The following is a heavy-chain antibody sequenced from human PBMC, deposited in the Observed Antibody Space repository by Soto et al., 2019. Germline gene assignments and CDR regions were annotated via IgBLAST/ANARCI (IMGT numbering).Heavy chain of an antibody. CDR1: AYRFTSIG. CDR3: ATDDYADYWRWFGP. D-gene: IGHD4-17*01. CDR2: ISGPSGNT. V-gene: IGHV1-18*01. Sequence: QVQLVQSGAEVKEPGTSVKVSCKASAYRFTSIGFSWVRQAPGQGLEWLGGISGPSGNTHYAKEFQGRVTMTRDTSTATVYMEVGSLTSDDTAMYYCATDDYADYWRWFGPWGQGTQGTVSS. J-gene: IGHJ5*02.